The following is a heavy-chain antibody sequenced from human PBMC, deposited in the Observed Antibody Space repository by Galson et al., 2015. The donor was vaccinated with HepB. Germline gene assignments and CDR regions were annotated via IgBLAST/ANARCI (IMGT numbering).Heavy chain of an antibody. D-gene: IGHD3-3*01. V-gene: IGHV4-39*07. CDR2: IYYSGST. J-gene: IGHJ4*02. CDR3: ARDYRIFGVVTLVFGFDY. CDR1: GGSISSSSYY. Sequence: ETLSLTCTVSGGSISSSSYYWGWIRQPPGKGLEWIGSIYYSGSTYYNPSLKSRVTISVDTSKNQFSLKLSSVTAADTAVYYCARDYRIFGVVTLVFGFDYWGQGTLVTVSS.